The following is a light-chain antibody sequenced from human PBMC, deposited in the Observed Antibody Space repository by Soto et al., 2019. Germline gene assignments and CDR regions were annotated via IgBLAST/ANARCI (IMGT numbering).Light chain of an antibody. Sequence: QSALTQPASVSGSPGQSITISCTGTSSDVGGYNYVSWYQQHPGKAPKLMIYDVGNRPSWVSNRFSGSKSGNTASLTISGLQSEDEADYYCSSYTSSSTYVFGTGTQLTVL. V-gene: IGLV2-14*01. CDR3: SSYTSSSTYV. CDR2: DVG. CDR1: SSDVGGYNY. J-gene: IGLJ1*01.